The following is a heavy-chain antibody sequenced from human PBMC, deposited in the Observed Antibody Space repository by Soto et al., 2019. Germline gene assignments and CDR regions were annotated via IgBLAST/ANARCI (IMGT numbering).Heavy chain of an antibody. V-gene: IGHV3-48*02. CDR1: GFTFSSYS. J-gene: IGHJ4*02. CDR3: AREYGYSGPLRFYSSGWFFCLDY. CDR2: ISSSSSTI. D-gene: IGHD6-19*01. Sequence: GGSLRLSCAASGFTFSSYSMNWVRQAPGKGLEWVSYISSSSSTIYYADSVKGRFTISRDNAKNSLYLQMNSLRDEDTAVYYCAREYGYSGPLRFYSSGWFFCLDYWGQGTLVTVSS.